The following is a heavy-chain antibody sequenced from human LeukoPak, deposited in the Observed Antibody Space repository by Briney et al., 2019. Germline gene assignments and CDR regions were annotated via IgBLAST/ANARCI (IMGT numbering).Heavy chain of an antibody. V-gene: IGHV4-34*01. J-gene: IGHJ5*02. CDR2: INHSGST. CDR3: ARGYDFCSGWRPRGNWVDP. D-gene: IGHD3-3*01. Sequence: SETLPLTCAVYGGSFSGYYWSWLRQPPGKGLEGMGEINHSGSTNYNPSLNSRVTISVDTSKNQYSLKLSTVTAADTAVYYFARGYDFCSGWRPRGNWVDPWGRGTLVGVSS. CDR1: GGSFSGYY.